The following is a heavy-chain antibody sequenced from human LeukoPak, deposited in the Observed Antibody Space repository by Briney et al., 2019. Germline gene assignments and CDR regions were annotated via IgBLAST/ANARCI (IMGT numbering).Heavy chain of an antibody. CDR3: AKDVGKWESLHFFDY. V-gene: IGHV3-23*01. CDR2: ISGSGAST. Sequence: GGSLRLSCVASGFTYKNYTMSWVRQAPGKGLEWISGISGSGASTYYADSVKGRFTISRDDSRNTLYLQMNSLRGDDTAVYYCAKDVGKWESLHFFDYWGQGTLVTVSS. J-gene: IGHJ4*02. D-gene: IGHD1-26*01. CDR1: GFTYKNYT.